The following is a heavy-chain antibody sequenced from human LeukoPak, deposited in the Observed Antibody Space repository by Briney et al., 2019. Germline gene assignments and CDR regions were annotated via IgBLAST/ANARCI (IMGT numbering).Heavy chain of an antibody. V-gene: IGHV3-66*01. J-gene: IGHJ4*02. CDR2: IYSGGST. CDR3: ARDPGVVTNNYFDY. D-gene: IGHD3-3*01. Sequence: PGGSLRLSCAASGFIVSSNYVSWVRQAPGKGLEWVSVIYSGGSTYYADSVKGRFTISRDNSKNTLYLQMNSLRAEDTAVYYCARDPGVVTNNYFDYWGQGTLVTVSS. CDR1: GFIVSSNY.